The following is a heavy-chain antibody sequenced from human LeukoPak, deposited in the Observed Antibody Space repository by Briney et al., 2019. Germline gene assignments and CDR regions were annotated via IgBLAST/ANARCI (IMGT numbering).Heavy chain of an antibody. J-gene: IGHJ4*02. Sequence: GGSLRLSCAASGFTFSNAWKSWVRQAPGKGLEWVGRIKSKTDGGTTDYAAPVKGRFTISRDDSKNTLYLQMNSLKTEDTAVYYCTTFDIVVVVAASDRGNYWGQGTLVTVSS. V-gene: IGHV3-15*01. D-gene: IGHD2-15*01. CDR2: IKSKTDGGTT. CDR1: GFTFSNAW. CDR3: TTFDIVVVVAASDRGNY.